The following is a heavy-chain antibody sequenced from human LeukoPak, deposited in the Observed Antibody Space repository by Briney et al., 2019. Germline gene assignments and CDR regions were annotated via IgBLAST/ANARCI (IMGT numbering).Heavy chain of an antibody. D-gene: IGHD6-13*01. CDR1: GFTFSNYG. CDR3: AKGAHRAAAGIFDY. J-gene: IGHJ4*02. CDR2: IWYDGSNK. V-gene: IGHV3-33*06. Sequence: GRSLRLSCAASGFTFSNYGMHWVRQAPGKGLEWVAIIWYDGSNKYYADSVKGRFTISRDNSKNTLYLQMNSLRAEDTAVYYCAKGAHRAAAGIFDYWGQGTLVTVSS.